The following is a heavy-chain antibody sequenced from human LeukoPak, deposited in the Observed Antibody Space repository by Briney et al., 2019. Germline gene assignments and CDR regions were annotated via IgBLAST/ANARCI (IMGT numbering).Heavy chain of an antibody. CDR2: IKQDGTEK. CDR1: GFTFSSYW. CDR3: VRGRNWFDP. J-gene: IGHJ5*02. V-gene: IGHV3-7*01. Sequence: PGGSLRLSCAASGFTFSSYWMSWVRQAPGKGLEWVANIKQDGTEKYYVDSVRGRFTISRDNVKSSLYLQMNSLRAEDSTLYYCVRGRNWFDPWGQGTLVTVSS.